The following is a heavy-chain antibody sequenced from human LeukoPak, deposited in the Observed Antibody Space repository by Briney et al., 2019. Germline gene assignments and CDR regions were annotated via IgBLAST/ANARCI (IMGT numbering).Heavy chain of an antibody. CDR2: ISSSSSYI. CDR3: AGSVEYSSSAAGGY. Sequence: PGGSLRLSCAASGFTFSSYSMNWVRQAPGKGLEWVSSISSSSSYIYYADSVKGRFTISRDNAKNSLYLQMNSLRAEDTAVYYCAGSVEYSSSAAGGYWGQGTLVTVSS. J-gene: IGHJ4*02. CDR1: GFTFSSYS. D-gene: IGHD6-6*01. V-gene: IGHV3-21*01.